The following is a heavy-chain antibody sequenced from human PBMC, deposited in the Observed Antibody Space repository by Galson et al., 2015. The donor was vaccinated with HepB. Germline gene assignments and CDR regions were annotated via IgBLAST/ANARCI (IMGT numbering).Heavy chain of an antibody. D-gene: IGHD2-15*01. Sequence: SVKVSCKASGYTFTSYAMHWVRQAPGQRLEWMGWINAGNGNTKYSQKFQGRVTITRDTSASTAYMELSSLRSEDTAVYYCARNYCSGGSCYLNWFDPWGQGTLVTVSS. J-gene: IGHJ5*02. V-gene: IGHV1-3*01. CDR2: INAGNGNT. CDR1: GYTFTSYA. CDR3: ARNYCSGGSCYLNWFDP.